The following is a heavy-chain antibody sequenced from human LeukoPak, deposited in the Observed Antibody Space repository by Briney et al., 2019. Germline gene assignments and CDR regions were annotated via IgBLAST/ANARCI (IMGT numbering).Heavy chain of an antibody. J-gene: IGHJ4*02. CDR1: GGSISSYY. V-gene: IGHV4-59*01. CDR3: ATLPFGGPRIVFDY. Sequence: SETLSLTCTVSGGSISSYYWSWIRQPPGKGLEWIGYIYYSGSTNYNPSLKSRVAISVDTSRNQFSLKLSSVTAADTAVYYCATLPFGGPRIVFDYWGQGIPVTVSS. CDR2: IYYSGST. D-gene: IGHD3-16*01.